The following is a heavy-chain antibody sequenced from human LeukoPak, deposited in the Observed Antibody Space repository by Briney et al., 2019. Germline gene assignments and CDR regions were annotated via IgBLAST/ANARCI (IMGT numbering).Heavy chain of an antibody. J-gene: IGHJ3*02. D-gene: IGHD4-11*01. CDR3: AKDRSITTPGDAFDI. Sequence: GGSLRLSCAASRFTFSSYAMSWVRQAPGQVLEWVSGISGSGGSTYYADSVKGRFTISRDNSKNTLYLQMNSLGAEDTAVYYCAKDRSITTPGDAFDIWGQGTMVTVSS. CDR2: ISGSGGST. V-gene: IGHV3-23*01. CDR1: RFTFSSYA.